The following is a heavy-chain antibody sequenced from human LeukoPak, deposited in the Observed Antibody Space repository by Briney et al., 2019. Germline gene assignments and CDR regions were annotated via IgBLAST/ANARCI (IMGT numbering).Heavy chain of an antibody. CDR2: INHSGST. J-gene: IGHJ3*02. CDR1: GGSFSGYY. CDR3: ARAPTGGPTGAFDI. Sequence: SETLSLTCAVYGGSFSGYYWSWIRQPPGKGLEWIGEINHSGSTNYNPSLKSRVTISVDTSKNQFSLKLSSVTAADTAVYYCARAPTGGPTGAFDIWGQGTMVTVSS. V-gene: IGHV4-34*01. D-gene: IGHD1-26*01.